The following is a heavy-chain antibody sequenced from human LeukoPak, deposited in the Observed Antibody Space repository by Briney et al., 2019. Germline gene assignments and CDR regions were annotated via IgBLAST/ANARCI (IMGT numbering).Heavy chain of an antibody. V-gene: IGHV3-23*01. CDR2: IRSAVDTT. D-gene: IGHD1-14*01. CDR3: ARTHPTGYFDY. J-gene: IGHJ4*02. CDR1: GFTMSNYG. Sequence: PGGSLRLSCAASGFTMSNYGVSWVRQAPGKGLEWVSGIRSAVDTTHYADSVKGRFTISRDNSKNTVYLQMNSLRAGDTAVYYCARTHPTGYFDYWGQGTLVTVSS.